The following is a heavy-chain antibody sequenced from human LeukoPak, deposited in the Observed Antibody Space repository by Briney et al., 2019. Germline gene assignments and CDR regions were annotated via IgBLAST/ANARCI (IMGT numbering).Heavy chain of an antibody. CDR3: ARSPIYGSLKGDFDY. CDR2: IFSSSNYI. V-gene: IGHV3-21*01. CDR1: GFTFSTYS. D-gene: IGHD3-10*01. J-gene: IGHJ4*02. Sequence: GGSLRLSCAASGFTFSTYSINWVPQAPRKGLERGSSIFSSSNYIYYADSVKGRFTISRDNDKNTLYLQMNSLRAEDTAVYFCARSPIYGSLKGDFDYWGQGTLVTVSS.